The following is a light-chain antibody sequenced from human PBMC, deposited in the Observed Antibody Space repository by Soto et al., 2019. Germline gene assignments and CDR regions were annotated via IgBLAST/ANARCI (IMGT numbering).Light chain of an antibody. Sequence: TVLTQSPAALSVSPGERASLSCRASQSVSINLAWYQQKPGQAPRLLIYGASTRATGIPARFSGRGSGTEFTLTINSLQSEDFAVYYCQQYNNWPPWTFGQGTKVDIK. CDR1: QSVSIN. CDR2: GAS. V-gene: IGKV3-15*01. J-gene: IGKJ1*01. CDR3: QQYNNWPPWT.